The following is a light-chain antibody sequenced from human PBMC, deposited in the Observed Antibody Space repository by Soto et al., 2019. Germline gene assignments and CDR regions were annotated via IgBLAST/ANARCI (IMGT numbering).Light chain of an antibody. CDR1: QSVSSY. CDR2: DVS. V-gene: IGKV3-11*01. CDR3: QQRNSWPIT. Sequence: EIVLTQSPDALSLSPGERATLSCRASQSVSSYLAWYQQKPGQAPRLLIYDVSSRATGIPARFSGSGSGTDFTLTISSLEPEDFAVYYCQQRNSWPITLGQGTRLEIK. J-gene: IGKJ5*01.